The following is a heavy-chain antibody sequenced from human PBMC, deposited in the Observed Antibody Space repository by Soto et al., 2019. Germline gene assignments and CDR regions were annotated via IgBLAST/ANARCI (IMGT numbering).Heavy chain of an antibody. CDR3: ATMGHCSNGVCSYYYYGMDV. D-gene: IGHD2-8*01. CDR1: GFTFSHAW. V-gene: IGHV3-15*07. J-gene: IGHJ6*02. CDR2: IKSKIDGGTS. Sequence: EVQLVESGGGLVKPGGSLRLSCGASGFTFSHAWMNWVRQAPGKGLEWVGRIKSKIDGGTSDYAAPVKGRFSISRDDSKDTLFLQMNSLKTEETAVYFCATMGHCSNGVCSYYYYGMDVWGLGTTVTVSS.